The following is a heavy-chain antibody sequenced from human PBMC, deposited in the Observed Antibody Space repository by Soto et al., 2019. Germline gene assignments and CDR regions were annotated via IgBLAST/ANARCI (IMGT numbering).Heavy chain of an antibody. CDR1: GGPFSSYT. D-gene: IGHD6-13*01. CDR2: IIPLFGTT. CDR3: VRDSIAASGFDS. Sequence: QVQLVQSGAEVKKPGSSVKVSCKVSGGPFSSYTLSWVRQAPGQGPEWMGEIIPLFGTTNYVQGFQGRLTIAADVSTNTAYMELSSLRSEDTALYYIVRDSIAASGFDSWGQGTLVTVS. J-gene: IGHJ4*02. V-gene: IGHV1-69*12.